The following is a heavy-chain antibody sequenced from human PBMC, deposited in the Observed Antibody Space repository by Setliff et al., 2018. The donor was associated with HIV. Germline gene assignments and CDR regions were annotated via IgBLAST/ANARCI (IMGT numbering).Heavy chain of an antibody. CDR2: INPYNGNT. J-gene: IGHJ3*02. CDR3: ARGGRTIVVPDI. CDR1: GYPFLLYG. D-gene: IGHD3-22*01. Sequence: ASVKVSCKASGYPFLLYGITWVRQAPGQGLEWMGWINPYNGNTKYAQNFQDKFTMTADTSSATVYIQLGSLTTADTAMYYCARGGRTIVVPDIWGRGTMVTVSS. V-gene: IGHV1-18*01.